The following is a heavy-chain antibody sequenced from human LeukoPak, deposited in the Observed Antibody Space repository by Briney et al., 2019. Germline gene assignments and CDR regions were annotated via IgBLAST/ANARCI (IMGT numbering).Heavy chain of an antibody. Sequence: SETLSLTCTLSGGSISGYYWSWIRQPPGKGLECIGYIYYSASTNSNPSLKSRVTISVDTSKNQFSLKLSSVTAADTAVYYCASFYSGFDYYYYMDVWGKGTTVTVSS. J-gene: IGHJ6*03. V-gene: IGHV4-59*01. CDR1: GGSISGYY. D-gene: IGHD2-15*01. CDR3: ASFYSGFDYYYYMDV. CDR2: IYYSAST.